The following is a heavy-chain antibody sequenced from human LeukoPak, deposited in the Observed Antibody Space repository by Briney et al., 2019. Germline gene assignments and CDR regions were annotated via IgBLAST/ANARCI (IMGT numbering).Heavy chain of an antibody. CDR2: IYYSGST. Sequence: SETLSLTCTVSGGSISSGGYYWSWIRQHPRKGLEWIGYIYYSGSTNYNPSLKSRVTISVDTSKNQFSLKLSSVTAADTAVYYCARFRVDIYVFDIWGQGTMVTVSS. J-gene: IGHJ3*02. CDR3: ARFRVDIYVFDI. D-gene: IGHD5-12*01. CDR1: GGSISSGGYY. V-gene: IGHV4-61*08.